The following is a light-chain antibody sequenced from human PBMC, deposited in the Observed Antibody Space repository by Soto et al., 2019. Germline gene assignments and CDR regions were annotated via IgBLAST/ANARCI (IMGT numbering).Light chain of an antibody. J-gene: IGLJ2*01. CDR1: NSDVGNYNY. CDR2: DVS. Sequence: QSALTQPRSVSGSPGQSVTISCTGTNSDVGNYNYISWYVSWYQHHPGKAPKLMIYDVSQRPSGVPDRFSGSKSGNTASLTISGLQADDEADYYCCSYAGSYTSVVFGGGTKVTVL. CDR3: CSYAGSYTSVV. V-gene: IGLV2-11*01.